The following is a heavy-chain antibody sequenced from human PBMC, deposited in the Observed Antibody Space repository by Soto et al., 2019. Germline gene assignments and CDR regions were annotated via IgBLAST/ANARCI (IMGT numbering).Heavy chain of an antibody. D-gene: IGHD6-19*01. V-gene: IGHV3-48*04. CDR2: ISSSSSTI. J-gene: IGHJ4*02. CDR1: GFTFSSYS. CDR3: VREGSAWSRGY. Sequence: GGSLRLSCAASGFTFSSYSMNWVRQAPGKGLEWVSYISSSSSTIYYADSVEGRFTVSRDNAKNSLFLQMNSLRVEDTAMYYCVREGSAWSRGYWGQGTLVTVSS.